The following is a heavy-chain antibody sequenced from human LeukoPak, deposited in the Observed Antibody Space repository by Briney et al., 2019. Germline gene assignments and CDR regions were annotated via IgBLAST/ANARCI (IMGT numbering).Heavy chain of an antibody. CDR2: IYTSGST. Sequence: SQTQSLTCTVSGGSISSGSYYWSWIRQPAGKGLEWIGRIYTSGSTNYNPSLKSRVTISVDTSKHQFSLKLRSVTAADTAVYYCAREQPDSRGSKVYYYYYMDVWGKGTTVTVSS. CDR1: GGSISSGSYY. D-gene: IGHD3-22*01. V-gene: IGHV4-61*02. J-gene: IGHJ6*03. CDR3: AREQPDSRGSKVYYYYYMDV.